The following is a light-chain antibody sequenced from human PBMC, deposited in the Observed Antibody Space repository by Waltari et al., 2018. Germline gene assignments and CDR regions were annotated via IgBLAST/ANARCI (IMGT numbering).Light chain of an antibody. V-gene: IGKV4-1*01. CDR2: WAS. CDR3: QQDYRVPLT. CDR1: QTILYRSNNKNY. J-gene: IGKJ5*01. Sequence: DIVMTQTPDSLAVSLGERATINCKSNQTILYRSNNKNYLAWYQQKPGQPPKLLIHWASTRESGVPDRISGSGSGTDFTLTISSLQAEDVAVYFCQQDYRVPLTFGQGTRLEIK.